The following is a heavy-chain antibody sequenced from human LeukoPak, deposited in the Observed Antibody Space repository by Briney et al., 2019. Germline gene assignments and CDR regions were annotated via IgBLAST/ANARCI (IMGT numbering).Heavy chain of an antibody. D-gene: IGHD3-22*01. CDR3: ATGGSGSGDYYGYFDY. V-gene: IGHV3-30*02. CDR1: GFTFSSHG. J-gene: IGHJ4*02. Sequence: GGSLRLSCAASGFTFSSHGMHWVRQAPGKGLEWVAFIRYDGSNKYYADSVKGRFTISRDDSKNTLYLQMSSLRAEDTAVYYCATGGSGSGDYYGYFDYWGQGTLVTVSS. CDR2: IRYDGSNK.